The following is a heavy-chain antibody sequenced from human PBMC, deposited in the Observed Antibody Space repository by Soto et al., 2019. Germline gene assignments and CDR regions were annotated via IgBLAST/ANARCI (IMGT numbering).Heavy chain of an antibody. V-gene: IGHV3-15*05. Sequence: EVHLVESGGGLVKPGGSLRLSCIASGFDFTNAWMNWVRQAPGKGLEWVGRIKGKRDGGTRDFAAPVKVRFIISRDDSKSACHLQMDNLQTEDTAVYYCAAGSGKSDFDYWGQGTLVTVSS. CDR2: IKGKRDGGTR. D-gene: IGHD3-10*01. J-gene: IGHJ4*02. CDR1: GFDFTNAW. CDR3: AAGSGKSDFDY.